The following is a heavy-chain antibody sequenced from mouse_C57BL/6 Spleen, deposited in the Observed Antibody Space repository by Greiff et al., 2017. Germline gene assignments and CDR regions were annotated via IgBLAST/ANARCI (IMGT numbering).Heavy chain of an antibody. CDR1: GYTFTSYW. CDR2: IYPSDSET. CDR3: ARSGAYYSNYDYFDY. Sequence: VQLQQPGAELVRPGSSVKLSCKASGYTFTSYWMDWVKQRPGQGLEWIGNIYPSDSETHYNQKFKDKATLTVDKSSSTAYMQLSSLTSEDSAVYYCARSGAYYSNYDYFDYWGQGTTLTVSS. D-gene: IGHD2-5*01. J-gene: IGHJ2*01. V-gene: IGHV1-61*01.